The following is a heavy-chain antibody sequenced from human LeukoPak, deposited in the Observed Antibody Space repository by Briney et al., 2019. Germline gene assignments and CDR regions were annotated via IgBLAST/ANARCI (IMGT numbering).Heavy chain of an antibody. D-gene: IGHD3-22*01. CDR3: AKRGQYYYDSSGYYYQD. CDR2: ISAGGST. Sequence: PGRSLRLSCAASGFTFSTYGMHWVRQAPGKGLEWVSAISAGGSTYYADSVKGRFTISRDNSKNTLYLQMNSLRAEDTGVYYCAKRGQYYYDSSGYYYQDWGQGTLVIVSS. V-gene: IGHV3-23*01. CDR1: GFTFSTYG. J-gene: IGHJ4*02.